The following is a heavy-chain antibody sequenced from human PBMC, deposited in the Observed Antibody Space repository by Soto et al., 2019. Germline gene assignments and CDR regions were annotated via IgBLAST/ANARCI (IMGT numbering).Heavy chain of an antibody. V-gene: IGHV1-2*04. J-gene: IGHJ5*02. Sequence: ASVKVSCKASGYTFTGYYMHWVRQAPGQGLEWMGWINPNSGGTNYAQKFQGWVTMTRDTSISTAYMELSRLRSDDTAVYYCARDLHGDSPHNWFDPWGQGTLVTVSS. CDR2: INPNSGGT. CDR1: GYTFTGYY. D-gene: IGHD4-17*01. CDR3: ARDLHGDSPHNWFDP.